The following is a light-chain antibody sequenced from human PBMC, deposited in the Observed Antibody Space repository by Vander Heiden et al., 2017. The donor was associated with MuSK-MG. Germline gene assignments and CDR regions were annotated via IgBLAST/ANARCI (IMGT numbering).Light chain of an antibody. J-gene: IGKJ3*01. CDR2: AAS. CDR1: QGISNY. CDR3: HQDNYSPFT. Sequence: DIQMTHSPSSLSASVGDRVTITCRASQGISNYLAWFQQKPGKAPKSLIYAASSLHSGVPSTFSDNGSASAFALAISSLQPKNFATYYCHQDNYSPFTFGHGTKVDVK. V-gene: IGKV1-16*01.